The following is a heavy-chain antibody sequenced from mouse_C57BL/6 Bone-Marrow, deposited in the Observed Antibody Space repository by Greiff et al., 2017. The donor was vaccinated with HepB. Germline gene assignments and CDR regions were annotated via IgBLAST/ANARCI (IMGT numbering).Heavy chain of an antibody. CDR1: GFTFSSYG. D-gene: IGHD1-1*02. J-gene: IGHJ4*01. Sequence: EVKVVESGGDLVKPGGSLKLSCAASGFTFSSYGMSWVRQTPDKRLEWVATISSGGSYTYYPDSVKGRFTISRDNAKNTLYLQMSSLKSEDTAMYYCARRLFMDYWGQGTSVTVSS. CDR3: ARRLFMDY. CDR2: ISSGGSYT. V-gene: IGHV5-6*01.